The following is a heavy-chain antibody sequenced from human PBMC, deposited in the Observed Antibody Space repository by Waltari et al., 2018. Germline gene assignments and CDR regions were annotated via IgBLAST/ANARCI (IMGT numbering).Heavy chain of an antibody. CDR1: GGSLDSGYYY. D-gene: IGHD3-16*02. CDR2: IDKSGST. Sequence: QVQLQESGPRLVKPSQTLSLTCSVSGGSLDSGYYYWSWVRQPAGKGLEWIGRIDKSGSTTYNPSLDSRVSISLDTSKKQIFLKLASVTAADTAIYFCAREATYRFVYYGLDVWGQGTTVTVSS. V-gene: IGHV4-61*02. CDR3: AREATYRFVYYGLDV. J-gene: IGHJ6*02.